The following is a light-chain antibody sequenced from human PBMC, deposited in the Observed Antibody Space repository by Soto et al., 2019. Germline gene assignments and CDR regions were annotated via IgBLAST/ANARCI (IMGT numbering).Light chain of an antibody. V-gene: IGLV2-8*01. CDR3: SSFAGNNHVV. Sequence: QCALTQPPSASGSPGQSVTISCTGTSVEVGGYNYVSWHQQHPGKAPKLMISEVSKRPSGVPDRFSGSKSGNTASLTVSGLQAEDEADYYCSSFAGNNHVVFGGGTKLTVL. CDR1: SVEVGGYNY. J-gene: IGLJ2*01. CDR2: EVS.